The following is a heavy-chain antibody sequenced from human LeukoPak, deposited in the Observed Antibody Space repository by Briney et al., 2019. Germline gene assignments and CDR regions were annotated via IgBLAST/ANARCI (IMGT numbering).Heavy chain of an antibody. CDR2: ISGDGGST. V-gene: IGHV3-43*02. CDR3: AKDILGYGSGNNY. D-gene: IGHD3-10*01. Sequence: GGALRLSCAASVFTLDEYVMHWVRQAPGKGVEWVSLISGDGGSTYYADTVKGRFTISRDNSKNSLYLQMNRMRTEDTALYYCAKDILGYGSGNNYWGQGTLVTVSS. CDR1: VFTLDEYV. J-gene: IGHJ4*02.